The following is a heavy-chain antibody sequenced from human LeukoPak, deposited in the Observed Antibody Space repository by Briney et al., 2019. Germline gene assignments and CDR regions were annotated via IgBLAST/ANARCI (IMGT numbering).Heavy chain of an antibody. CDR3: ARGGSYASFGFDY. V-gene: IGHV3-53*01. Sequence: GGSLRLSCAASGFTVSSNSMSWVRQAPGKGLEWVSLIYSGGSTYYADSAKGRFTISRDNSKNTLYLQMNSLRAEDTAVYYCARGGSYASFGFDYWGQGTLVTVSS. CDR2: IYSGGST. CDR1: GFTVSSNS. J-gene: IGHJ4*02. D-gene: IGHD1-26*01.